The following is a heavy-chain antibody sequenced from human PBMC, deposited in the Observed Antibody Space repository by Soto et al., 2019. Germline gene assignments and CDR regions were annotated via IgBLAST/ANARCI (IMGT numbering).Heavy chain of an antibody. Sequence: ASLKVSCKASGYTFLNYAIDWVRQAPGQRLEWMGWINAGNGNTKYSQKFQGRVTITRDTSASTAYMELSSLRSEDTAVYYCVRLIGNSWLDSWGQGTLVTVSS. CDR3: VRLIGNSWLDS. CDR1: GYTFLNYA. CDR2: INAGNGNT. D-gene: IGHD2-8*01. V-gene: IGHV1-3*01. J-gene: IGHJ5*01.